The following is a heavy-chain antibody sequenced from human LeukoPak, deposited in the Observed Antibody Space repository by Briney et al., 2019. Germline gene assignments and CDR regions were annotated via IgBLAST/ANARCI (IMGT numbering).Heavy chain of an antibody. J-gene: IGHJ4*02. V-gene: IGHV1-69*01. D-gene: IGHD1-14*01. Sequence: AASVKVSCKASGGTFSSYAISWVRQAPGQGLEWMGGIIPIFGTANYAQKFQGRVTITADESTSTAYMELSSLRSEDTAVYYCASLTGPQPGYWGQGTLVTVSP. CDR1: GGTFSSYA. CDR3: ASLTGPQPGY. CDR2: IIPIFGTA.